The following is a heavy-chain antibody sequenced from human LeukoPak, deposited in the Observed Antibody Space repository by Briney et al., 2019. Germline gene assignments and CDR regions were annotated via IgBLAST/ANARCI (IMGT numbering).Heavy chain of an antibody. D-gene: IGHD6-6*01. Sequence: PGRSLRLSCAASGFTFSSYAMSWVRQAPGKGPEWVSAISGSGGSTYYADSVKGRFTISRDNSKNTLYLQMNSLRAEDTAVYYCAKDQAAARPWGYWGQGTLVTVSS. CDR3: AKDQAAARPWGY. CDR2: ISGSGGST. V-gene: IGHV3-23*01. CDR1: GFTFSSYA. J-gene: IGHJ4*02.